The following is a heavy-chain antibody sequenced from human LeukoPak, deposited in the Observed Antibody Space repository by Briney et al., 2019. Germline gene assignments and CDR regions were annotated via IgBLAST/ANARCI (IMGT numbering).Heavy chain of an antibody. Sequence: PGGSLRLSCAASGFTFSNYWMSWVRQAPGKGLEWVAKIKQDGSEKYYVDSLKGRFTISRDNAQNSLYLQMNSLRAEDTAVYYCARDRSYGSGSGAYDYWGQGTLVTLSS. CDR1: GFTFSNYW. CDR3: ARDRSYGSGSGAYDY. J-gene: IGHJ4*02. CDR2: IKQDGSEK. V-gene: IGHV3-7*01. D-gene: IGHD3-10*01.